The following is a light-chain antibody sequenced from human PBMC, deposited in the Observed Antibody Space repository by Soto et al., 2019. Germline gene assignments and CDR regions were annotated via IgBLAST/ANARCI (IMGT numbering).Light chain of an antibody. CDR2: DAS. J-gene: IGKJ4*01. CDR1: QDISNY. Sequence: DIQMTQSPSSLSASVGDRVTITCQASQDISNYLNWYQQKPGKAPKLLIYDASNLETGVPSRFSGSGSGTDFTFTISSLQPEDFATYYCLQDNSYPLTFGGGTKVDIK. V-gene: IGKV1-33*01. CDR3: LQDNSYPLT.